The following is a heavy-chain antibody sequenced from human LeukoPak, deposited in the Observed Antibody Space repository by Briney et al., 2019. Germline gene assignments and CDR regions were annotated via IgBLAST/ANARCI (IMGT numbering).Heavy chain of an antibody. Sequence: GESLKISCKGSGYSFTSYWIGWVRQMPGKGLEWMGIIYPGDSDTRYSPSFQGQVTISADKSISTAYLQWSSLKASDTAMYYCARHPNDYGAHGWFSPWGQGALLTVSS. D-gene: IGHD4-17*01. J-gene: IGHJ5*02. CDR1: GYSFTSYW. V-gene: IGHV5-51*01. CDR3: ARHPNDYGAHGWFSP. CDR2: IYPGDSDT.